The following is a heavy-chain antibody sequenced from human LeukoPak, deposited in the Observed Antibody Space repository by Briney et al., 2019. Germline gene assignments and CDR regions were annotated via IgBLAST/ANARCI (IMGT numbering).Heavy chain of an antibody. V-gene: IGHV3-30*18. CDR3: AKSDLGHRSRQVGHFDY. D-gene: IGHD2-15*01. CDR1: GFTFSNYV. Sequence: GSLRLSCAASGFTFSNYVMSWVRQAPGKGLEWVAVISYDGSNKYYADSVKGRFTISRDNSKNTLYLQMNSLRAEDTAVYYCAKSDLGHRSRQVGHFDYWGQGTLVTVSS. J-gene: IGHJ4*02. CDR2: ISYDGSNK.